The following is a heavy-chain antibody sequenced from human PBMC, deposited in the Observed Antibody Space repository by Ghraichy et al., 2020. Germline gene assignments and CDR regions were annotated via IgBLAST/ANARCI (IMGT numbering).Heavy chain of an antibody. Sequence: LSLTCAASGFTFSSYDMSWVRQAPGEGLEWVSGISGSGDGTYYSDSVKGRFTISRDNSKNTLYLQMNSLRAEDTAVYYCAKRFYYDSSGYDDYWGQGTLVTVSS. CDR1: GFTFSSYD. CDR2: ISGSGDGT. CDR3: AKRFYYDSSGYDDY. V-gene: IGHV3-23*01. J-gene: IGHJ4*02. D-gene: IGHD3-22*01.